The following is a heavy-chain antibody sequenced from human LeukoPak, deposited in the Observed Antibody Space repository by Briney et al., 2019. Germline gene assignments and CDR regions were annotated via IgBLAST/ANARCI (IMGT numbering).Heavy chain of an antibody. Sequence: PSETLSLTCTVSGGSITTNNYYWGWIRQPPGKGLEGIGMISYSGSTYYNPSLKSRVTISRETSKNQFSLKVRSVTAADTAVYYCARDLGGSYVKGAFDIWGQGTMVTVSS. CDR2: ISYSGST. D-gene: IGHD1-26*01. CDR1: GGSITTNNYY. V-gene: IGHV4-39*02. J-gene: IGHJ3*02. CDR3: ARDLGGSYVKGAFDI.